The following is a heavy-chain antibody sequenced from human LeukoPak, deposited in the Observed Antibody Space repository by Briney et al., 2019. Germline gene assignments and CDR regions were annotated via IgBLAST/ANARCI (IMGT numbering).Heavy chain of an antibody. CDR3: ARGPVWTPPPSGYDY. Sequence: SQTLSLTCTVSGGSISRGNYYWSWIRQPAGKGLEWIGRIYTSGSTNYNPTLRSRVAISADTSKNQFSLKLSSVTAADTAVYYCARGPVWTPPPSGYDYWGQGTLVTVSS. CDR1: GGSISRGNYY. CDR2: IYTSGST. J-gene: IGHJ4*02. V-gene: IGHV4-61*02. D-gene: IGHD5-12*01.